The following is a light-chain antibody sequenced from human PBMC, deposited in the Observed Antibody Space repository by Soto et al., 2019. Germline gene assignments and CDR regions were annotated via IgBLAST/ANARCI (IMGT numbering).Light chain of an antibody. CDR1: QTVSGN. V-gene: IGKV3-15*01. CDR3: QQYNNWPPST. J-gene: IGKJ2*01. CDR2: GAS. Sequence: EIVMTQSPATLSVSPGEGVTLSCRASQTVSGNLAWYQQKPGQAPRLLIYGASTRATGIPARFSGSGSGTEFTLTISGLQSEDFAVYYCQQYNNWPPSTFGQGTKLEIK.